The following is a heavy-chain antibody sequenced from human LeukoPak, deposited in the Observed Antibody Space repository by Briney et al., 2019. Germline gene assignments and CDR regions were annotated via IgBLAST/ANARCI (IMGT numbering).Heavy chain of an antibody. CDR1: GFTFSSSA. D-gene: IGHD3-10*01. CDR3: AKGYYGSGSYGWFDY. Sequence: GGSLRLSCAASGFTFSSSAMSWVRQAPGKGLEWVSTISGSGDRTYYADSVRGRFTISRDNSKNTLFLHMNSLRAEDTAVYSCAKGYYGSGSYGWFDYWGQGTLVTVSS. CDR2: ISGSGDRT. V-gene: IGHV3-23*01. J-gene: IGHJ4*02.